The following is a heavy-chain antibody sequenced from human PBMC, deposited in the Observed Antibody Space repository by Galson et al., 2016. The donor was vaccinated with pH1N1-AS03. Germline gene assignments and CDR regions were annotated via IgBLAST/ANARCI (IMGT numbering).Heavy chain of an antibody. CDR1: GFTFSPYA. CDR2: ISSDGINK. D-gene: IGHD6-19*01. Sequence: SLRLSCAGSGFTFSPYAMHWVRQAPGKGLEWVAVISSDGINKYYSDSGKGRFTISRDNSKSTLYLQMNSLRAEDSAVYYCARETVVGTGFEYWCQGTLVTVSS. J-gene: IGHJ4*02. V-gene: IGHV3-30*04. CDR3: ARETVVGTGFEY.